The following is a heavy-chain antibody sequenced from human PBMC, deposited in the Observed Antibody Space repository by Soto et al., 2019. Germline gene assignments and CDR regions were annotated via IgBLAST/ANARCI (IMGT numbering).Heavy chain of an antibody. J-gene: IGHJ5*02. CDR1: GGSISNSSYY. CDR2: IYYSGST. V-gene: IGHV4-39*01. CDR3: ARFPSSRQRYWFDP. Sequence: SQTLPLTCTVSGGSISNSSYYWSWIRQPPGKGLEWIGSIYYSGSTYYNPSLKSRVTISVDTSKNQFSLKLSSVTAADTAVYYCARFPSSRQRYWFDPWGQGTLVTVSS. D-gene: IGHD6-25*01.